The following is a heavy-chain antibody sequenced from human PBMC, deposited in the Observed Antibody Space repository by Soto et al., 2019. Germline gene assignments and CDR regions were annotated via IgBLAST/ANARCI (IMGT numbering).Heavy chain of an antibody. V-gene: IGHV3-23*01. CDR1: GFTFSSYS. Sequence: GALLRSFAASGFTFSSYSMSWVRQAPGKGLEWVSAISGSGGSTYYADSVKGRFTISRDNSKNTLYLQMNSLRAEDTAVYYCDKEYLAVAGNCFHPWGHGPLV. D-gene: IGHD6-19*01. J-gene: IGHJ5*02. CDR3: DKEYLAVAGNCFHP. CDR2: ISGSGGST.